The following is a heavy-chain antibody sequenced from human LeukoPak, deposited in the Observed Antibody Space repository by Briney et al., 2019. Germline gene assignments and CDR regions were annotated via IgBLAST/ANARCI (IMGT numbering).Heavy chain of an antibody. J-gene: IGHJ4*02. CDR3: AKDISSSGRPYYFDY. Sequence: PGGSLRLSCAASGFTFDDYAMHWVRQAPGKGLEWVSGISWNSGSIGYADSVKGRFTISRDNAKNSLYLQMNSLGAEDTALYYCAKDISSSGRPYYFDYWGQGTLVTVSS. CDR1: GFTFDDYA. CDR2: ISWNSGSI. V-gene: IGHV3-9*01. D-gene: IGHD6-19*01.